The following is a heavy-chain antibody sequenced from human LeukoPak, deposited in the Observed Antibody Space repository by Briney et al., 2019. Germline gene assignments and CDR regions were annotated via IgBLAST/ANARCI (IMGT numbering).Heavy chain of an antibody. J-gene: IGHJ6*03. D-gene: IGHD2-2*01. CDR3: ARDIVVVPAANLGAGLGYYYYYYYMDV. Sequence: PSETLSLTCAVSGGSISSGGYSWSWIRQPPGKGLEWIGYIYYSGSTYYNPSLKSRVTISVDTSKNQFSLKLSSVTAADTAVYYCARDIVVVPAANLGAGLGYYYYYYYMDVWGKGTTVTISS. CDR2: IYYSGST. V-gene: IGHV4-30-4*07. CDR1: GGSISSGGYS.